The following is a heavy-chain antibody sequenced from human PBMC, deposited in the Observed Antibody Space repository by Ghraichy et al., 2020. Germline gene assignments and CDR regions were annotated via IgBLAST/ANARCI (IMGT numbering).Heavy chain of an antibody. Sequence: GGSLRLSCAVSGFTVSGNYMTWVRQAPGKGLEWVSIIYSGGSTYYADSVKGRFTISRDNPKNTVYLQMNSRRAEDTAVYFCARDRVFCAGNECYYYYNYGMDVWGQGTTGTVSS. D-gene: IGHD2-21*01. CDR1: GFTVSGNY. V-gene: IGHV3-53*01. CDR2: IYSGGST. CDR3: ARDRVFCAGNECYYYYNYGMDV. J-gene: IGHJ6*02.